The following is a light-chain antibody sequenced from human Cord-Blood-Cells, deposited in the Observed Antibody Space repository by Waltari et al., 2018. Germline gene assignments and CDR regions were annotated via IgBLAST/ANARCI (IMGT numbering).Light chain of an antibody. CDR3: QQYDNLPLLT. CDR1: QDISNY. CDR2: DAS. V-gene: IGKV1-33*01. J-gene: IGKJ4*01. Sequence: DIQMTQSPSSLSASVGDRVTITCQARQDISNYLNWYQQKPGKAPKLLIYDASNLETGVPSRFSGSGSGTDFTFTISSLQPEDIATYYCQQYDNLPLLTFGGGTKVEIK.